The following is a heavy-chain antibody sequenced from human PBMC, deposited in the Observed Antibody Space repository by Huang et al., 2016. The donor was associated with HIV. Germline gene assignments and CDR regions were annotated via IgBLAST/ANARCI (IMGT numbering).Heavy chain of an antibody. CDR1: GDSVDSSYSY. Sequence: QVQLQESGQGLVKPSDTLSLTCIVSGDSVDSSYSYWGWVRQPPGTGLEWMGSLYSKGNTYYNKYLRSRITISVDTSKNHFSLNLKTVTAADTAVYYCSRGPSTPATELWGQGTMVTVSS. D-gene: IGHD1-1*01. V-gene: IGHV4-39*02. CDR3: SRGPSTPATEL. CDR2: LYSKGNT. J-gene: IGHJ3*01.